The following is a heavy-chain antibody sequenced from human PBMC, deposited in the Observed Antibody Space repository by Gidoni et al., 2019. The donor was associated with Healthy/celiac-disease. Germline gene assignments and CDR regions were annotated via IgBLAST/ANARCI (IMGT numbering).Heavy chain of an antibody. CDR1: DFTFSSYA. J-gene: IGHJ4*02. V-gene: IGHV3-23*01. CDR3: AKYYYDSSGSYFDY. Sequence: EVQLLESGGGLVQPGGSLRLACAASDFTFSSYAMSWVRQAPGKGLEWVSAISGSGGSTYYADSVKGRFTISRDNSKNTLYLQMNSLRAEDTAVYYCAKYYYDSSGSYFDYWGQGTLVTVSS. D-gene: IGHD3-22*01. CDR2: ISGSGGST.